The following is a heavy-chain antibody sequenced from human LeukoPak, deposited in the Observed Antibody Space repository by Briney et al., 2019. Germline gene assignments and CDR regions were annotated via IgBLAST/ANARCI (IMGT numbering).Heavy chain of an antibody. D-gene: IGHD3-3*01. V-gene: IGHV3-48*01. CDR3: ARDFGFKRFLEWLFGY. J-gene: IGHJ4*02. Sequence: GGSLRLSCAASGFTFSNYDMSWVRQAPGKGLEWVSYIAWVGRRGTRIFYADSVKGRFTISRDNSKNTLYLQMNSLRAEDTAVYYCARDFGFKRFLEWLFGYWGQGTLVTVSS. CDR2: IAWVGRRGTRI. CDR1: GFTFSNYD.